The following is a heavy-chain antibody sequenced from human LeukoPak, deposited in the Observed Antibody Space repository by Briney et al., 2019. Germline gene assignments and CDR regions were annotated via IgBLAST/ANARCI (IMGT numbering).Heavy chain of an antibody. D-gene: IGHD4-17*01. CDR2: ISSGSNTI. CDR1: GFTFSDYY. V-gene: IGHV3-11*04. J-gene: IGHJ4*02. CDR3: ARGTVRFDY. Sequence: GGSLRLSCAASGFTFSDYYMSWIRQAPGKGLEWISYISSGSNTIFYADSVKGRFTISRDNAKNSLYLQMNSLRAEDTAVYYCARGTVRFDYWGQGTLVTVSS.